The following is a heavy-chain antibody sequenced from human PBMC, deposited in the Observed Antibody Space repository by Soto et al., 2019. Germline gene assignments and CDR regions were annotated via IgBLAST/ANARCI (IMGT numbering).Heavy chain of an antibody. CDR2: MNPNNGNT. V-gene: IGHV1-8*01. Sequence: QVQLVQSGAEVKKPGASVKVSCKASGYTFSSNYDINWFRQATGQGLEWMGWMNPNNGNTGYAQNFQGRVAMTRNSCITTAYMELGSLRSEDTAVYYSAKGPRNWAVDYWGQGTLVTVSS. D-gene: IGHD7-27*01. J-gene: IGHJ4*02. CDR1: GYTFSSNYD. CDR3: AKGPRNWAVDY.